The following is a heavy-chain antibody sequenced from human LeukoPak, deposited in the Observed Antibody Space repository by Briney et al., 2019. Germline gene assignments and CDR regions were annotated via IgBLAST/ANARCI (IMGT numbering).Heavy chain of an antibody. V-gene: IGHV3-53*05. D-gene: IGHD6-13*01. CDR2: IYSGGST. J-gene: IGHJ4*02. CDR3: AREEIAAAGTNY. Sequence: GGSLRLSCAASGFTVSSNYMSWVRQAPGKGLEWVSVIYSGGSTYYADSVKGRFTISRDNSKNTLYLQMNSLRAEDTAVYYCAREEIAAAGTNYWGQGTLVTVSS. CDR1: GFTVSSNY.